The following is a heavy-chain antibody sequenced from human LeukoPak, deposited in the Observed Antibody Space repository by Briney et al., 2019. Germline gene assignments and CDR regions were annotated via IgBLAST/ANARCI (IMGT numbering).Heavy chain of an antibody. J-gene: IGHJ5*02. V-gene: IGHV1-18*01. CDR2: ISTYNGNT. CDR3: ARALSGYDLSWFDP. D-gene: IGHD5-12*01. CDR1: GYTFTTYG. Sequence: GASVKVSCKTSGYTFTTYGLTWVRQAPGQGLEWMGWISTYNGNTNYAQNFQGRVTMTTDTSASTAYMELRSLRSDDTAIYYCARALSGYDLSWFDPWGQGTLVTVSS.